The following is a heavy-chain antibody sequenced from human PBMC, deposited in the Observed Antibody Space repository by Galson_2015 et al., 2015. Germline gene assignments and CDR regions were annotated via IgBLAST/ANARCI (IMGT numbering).Heavy chain of an antibody. Sequence: QSGAEVKKPGESLRISCTGSGYSFTSYWISWVRQMPGKGLEWMGRIDPSDSYTNYSPSFQGHVTISADKSISTAYLQWSSLKASDTAMYYCAGPTYYYDSSGYQVLVWSFDNWGQGTMVTVSS. CDR2: IDPSDSYT. V-gene: IGHV5-10-1*01. CDR1: GYSFTSYW. J-gene: IGHJ3*02. CDR3: AGPTYYYDSSGYQVLVWSFDN. D-gene: IGHD3-22*01.